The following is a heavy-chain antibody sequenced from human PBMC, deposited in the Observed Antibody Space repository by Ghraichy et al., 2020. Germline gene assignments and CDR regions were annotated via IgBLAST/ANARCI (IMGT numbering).Heavy chain of an antibody. CDR1: GGSISSSSYY. CDR3: ARKRVGSGWDYYYYGMDV. D-gene: IGHD6-19*01. V-gene: IGHV4-39*01. J-gene: IGHJ6*02. CDR2: IYYSGST. Sequence: SETLSLTCTVSGGSISSSSYYWGWIRQPPGKGLEWIGSIYYSGSTYYNPSLKSRVTISVDTSKNQFSLKLSSVTAADTAVYYCARKRVGSGWDYYYYGMDVWGQGTTVTVSS.